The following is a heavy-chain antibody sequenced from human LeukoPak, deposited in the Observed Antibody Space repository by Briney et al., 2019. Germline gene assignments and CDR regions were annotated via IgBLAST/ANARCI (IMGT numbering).Heavy chain of an antibody. J-gene: IGHJ4*02. D-gene: IGHD4-23*01. V-gene: IGHV3-23*01. Sequence: GGSLRLSCAASGFTFSSYAMSWVRQAPGKGLEWVSAISGSGGSTYYADSVKGRFTISRDNSKNTLYLQMNSLRAEDTAVYYCAREKAHYGGSSSFDYWGQGTLVTVSS. CDR2: ISGSGGST. CDR3: AREKAHYGGSSSFDY. CDR1: GFTFSSYA.